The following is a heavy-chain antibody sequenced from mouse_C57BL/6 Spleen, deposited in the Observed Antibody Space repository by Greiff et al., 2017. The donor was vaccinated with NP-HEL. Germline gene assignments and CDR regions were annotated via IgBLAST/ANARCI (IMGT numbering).Heavy chain of an antibody. D-gene: IGHD1-1*01. J-gene: IGHJ4*01. CDR2: IDPENGDT. Sequence: VQLKQSGAELVRPGASVKLSCTASGFNIKDDYMHWVKQRPEQGLEWIGWIDPENGDTEYASKFQGKATITADTSSNTAYLQLSSLTSEDTAVYYCTADYYGSSYGAMDYWGQGTSVTVSS. V-gene: IGHV14-4*01. CDR3: TADYYGSSYGAMDY. CDR1: GFNIKDDY.